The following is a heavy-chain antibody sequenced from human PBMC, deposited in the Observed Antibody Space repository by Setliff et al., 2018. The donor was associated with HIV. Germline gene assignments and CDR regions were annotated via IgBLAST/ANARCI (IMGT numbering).Heavy chain of an antibody. Sequence: SETLSLTCAVYGGSFSGYYWSWIRQPPGKGLEWIGNIYYSGSTYYNPSLKSRVTISVDTSKNQFSLKLSSVTAADTAVYYCARYRRDDYYLTAYFDSWGQGTLVTVSS. CDR1: GGSFSGYY. CDR3: ARYRRDDYYLTAYFDS. CDR2: IYYSGST. J-gene: IGHJ4*02. D-gene: IGHD1-26*01. V-gene: IGHV4-34*01.